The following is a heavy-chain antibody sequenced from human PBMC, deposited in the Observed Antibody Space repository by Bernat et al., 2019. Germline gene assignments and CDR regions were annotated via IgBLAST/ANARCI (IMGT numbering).Heavy chain of an antibody. D-gene: IGHD2-15*01. CDR1: GFTFSSYW. V-gene: IGHV3-7*03. Sequence: EVQLVESGGGLVQPGGSLRLSCAASGFTFSSYWMSWVRQAPGKGLEWVANIKQDGSEKYYVDSVKGRFTISRDNAKNSLYLQMNSLRAEDTAVYYCARTRGVVAATGGAFDIWGQGTMVTVSS. CDR3: ARTRGVVAATGGAFDI. J-gene: IGHJ3*02. CDR2: IKQDGSEK.